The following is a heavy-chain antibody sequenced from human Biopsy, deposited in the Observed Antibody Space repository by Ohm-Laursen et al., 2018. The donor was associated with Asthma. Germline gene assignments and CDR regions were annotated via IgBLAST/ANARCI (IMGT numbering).Heavy chain of an antibody. CDR3: AKSADYYDSTDYLDF. CDR2: ISWNSGNI. V-gene: IGHV3-9*01. CDR1: GFSFDDCA. D-gene: IGHD3-22*01. Sequence: SLRLSCSASGFSFDDCAMHWVRQAPGKGLEWVSSISWNSGNIDYAVSVKGRFTIFRDNAKNSLYLQMQSLRPEDTAFYYCAKSADYYDSTDYLDFWGRGTLVTVSS. J-gene: IGHJ4*01.